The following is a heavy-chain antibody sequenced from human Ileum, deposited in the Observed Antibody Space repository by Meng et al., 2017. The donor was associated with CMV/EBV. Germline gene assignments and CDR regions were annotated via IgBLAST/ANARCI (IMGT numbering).Heavy chain of an antibody. D-gene: IGHD1-1*01. CDR3: AQTGPVRDYFQS. Sequence: QIPFKESGPTLVKTTQPRTLTCTFPGFSRSTSGVGVGWIRQPPGKALEWLAVIYWDDDKSCSPSLNNRRTITKDASKNQVVLSMTSMGPVDTATYYCAQTGPVRDYFQSWGQGTLVTVSS. CDR2: IYWDDDK. CDR1: GFSRSTSGVG. V-gene: IGHV2-5*02. J-gene: IGHJ4*02.